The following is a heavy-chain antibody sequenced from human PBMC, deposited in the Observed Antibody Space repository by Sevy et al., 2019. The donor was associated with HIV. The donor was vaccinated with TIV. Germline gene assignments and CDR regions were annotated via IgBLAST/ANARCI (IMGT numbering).Heavy chain of an antibody. V-gene: IGHV3-23*01. CDR1: GFTSTPHA. CDR3: AKDRYYFDSSGYYYHHDAFDV. J-gene: IGHJ3*01. D-gene: IGHD3-22*01. Sequence: GGSLRLSCATSGFTSTPHAVAWVRQAPGKGLEWVAAISGSGAITYYADSRKARLIISRDRTNNTVYLQMKRLRAEDTALYYCAKDRYYFDSSGYYYHHDAFDVWGRGTMVTVSS. CDR2: ISGSGAIT.